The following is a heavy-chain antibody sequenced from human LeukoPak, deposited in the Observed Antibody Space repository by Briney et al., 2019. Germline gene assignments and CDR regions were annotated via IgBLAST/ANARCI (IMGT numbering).Heavy chain of an antibody. V-gene: IGHV4-39*07. CDR2: INHSGST. J-gene: IGHJ5*02. CDR3: ARVETCSSTSCYWGPRGLFSLGLRGWFDP. D-gene: IGHD2-2*01. Sequence: SETLSLTCTVSGGSISSNNYYWVWIRQSPGKGLEWIGEINHSGSTNYNPSLKSRVTISVDTSKNQFSLKLSSVTAADTAVYYCARVETCSSTSCYWGPRGLFSLGLRGWFDPWGQGTLVTVSS. CDR1: GGSISSNNYY.